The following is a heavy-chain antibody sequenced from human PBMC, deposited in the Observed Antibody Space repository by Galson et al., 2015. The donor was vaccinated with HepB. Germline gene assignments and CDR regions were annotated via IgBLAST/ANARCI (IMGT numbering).Heavy chain of an antibody. CDR3: ARVLNALSYQMDV. Sequence: ETLSLTCNVSGGVTNIYYWNWIRQPAGKGLEWIGRIYSGTTNYSPSLKSRVTISKDTSRNQLSLKVSSVTAADTAVYYCARVLNALSYQMDVWGQGTTVTVSS. V-gene: IGHV4-4*07. CDR1: GGVTNIYY. CDR2: IYSGTT. D-gene: IGHD1-26*01. J-gene: IGHJ6*02.